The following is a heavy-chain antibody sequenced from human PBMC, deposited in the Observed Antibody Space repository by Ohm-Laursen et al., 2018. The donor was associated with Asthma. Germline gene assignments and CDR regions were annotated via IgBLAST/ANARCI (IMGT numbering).Heavy chain of an antibody. CDR2: INNDGSST. J-gene: IGHJ4*02. CDR3: ARGNLEGLQ. Sequence: SLRLSCTAFGFSGITLSYYYMHWVRQAPGKGLVWVARINNDGSSTSYADSVKGRFTISRDDAKNTLYLQMNSLRADDSAVYYCARGNLEGLQWGQGTLVTVSS. V-gene: IGHV3-74*01. CDR1: GFSGITLSYYY. D-gene: IGHD5-24*01.